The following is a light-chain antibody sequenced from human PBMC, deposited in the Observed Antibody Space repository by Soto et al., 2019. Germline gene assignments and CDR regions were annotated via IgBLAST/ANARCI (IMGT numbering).Light chain of an antibody. CDR2: DAS. Sequence: DIQMTQSPSTLSASVGDRVTITCRASQSISTWLAWYRQKPGKAPSLLIQDASRLASGVPSRFRGSGSGTEFSLTISNLQPDDFATYYCQQYNNYPRTFGQGTKVDIK. CDR1: QSISTW. CDR3: QQYNNYPRT. V-gene: IGKV1-5*01. J-gene: IGKJ1*01.